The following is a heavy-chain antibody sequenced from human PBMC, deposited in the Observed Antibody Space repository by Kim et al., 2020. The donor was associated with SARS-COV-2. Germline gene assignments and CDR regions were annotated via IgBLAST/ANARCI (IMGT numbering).Heavy chain of an antibody. V-gene: IGHV1-46*01. J-gene: IGHJ4*02. CDR2: ST. D-gene: IGHD3-10*01. Sequence: STAYAQKFQGRVTTTRDTSTSTVYMEMSSLTSEDTAVYYCARGLYSSGGFWGQGTLVTVSS. CDR3: ARGLYSSGGF.